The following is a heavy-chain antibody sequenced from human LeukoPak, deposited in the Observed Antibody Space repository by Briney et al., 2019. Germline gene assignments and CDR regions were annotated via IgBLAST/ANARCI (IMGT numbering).Heavy chain of an antibody. J-gene: IGHJ4*02. CDR3: AKDLVAYGDYVGGDFDY. D-gene: IGHD4-17*01. Sequence: PGGSLRLSCAASGFTFSSYAMSWVRQAPGKGLEWVSAISGSGGSTYYADSVKGRFTISRDNSKNTLYLQMNSLRAEDTAVYYCAKDLVAYGDYVGGDFDYWGQGTLVTVSS. V-gene: IGHV3-23*01. CDR1: GFTFSSYA. CDR2: ISGSGGST.